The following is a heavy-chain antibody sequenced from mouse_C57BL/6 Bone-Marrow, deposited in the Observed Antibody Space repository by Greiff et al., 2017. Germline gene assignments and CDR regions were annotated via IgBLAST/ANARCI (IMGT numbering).Heavy chain of an antibody. CDR3: ARRRWLLRDFDY. CDR1: GYTFTDYY. CDR2: INPNNGGT. V-gene: IGHV1-18*01. Sequence: EVQLQQPGPELVKPGASVKIPCKASGYTFTDYYMDWVKQSHGKSLEWIGDINPNNGGTIYNQKFKGKATLTVDKSSSTAYMELRSLTSEDAAVYYCARRRWLLRDFDYWGQGTALTVSS. J-gene: IGHJ2*01. D-gene: IGHD2-3*01.